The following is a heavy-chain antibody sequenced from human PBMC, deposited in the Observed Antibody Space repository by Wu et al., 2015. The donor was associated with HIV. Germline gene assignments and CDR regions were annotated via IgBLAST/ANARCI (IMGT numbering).Heavy chain of an antibody. CDR1: GYTFSSYG. V-gene: IGHV1-18*01. J-gene: IGHJ4*02. CDR2: ISAFNGNT. D-gene: IGHD1-26*01. Sequence: QVQLVQSGTEVKKPGASVKVSCKASGYTFSSYGISWVRQAPGQGLEWMGWISAFNGNTDFAQRVQDRVTMTTDTSTSTAYMELRNLGSDDTAVYYCARKTWGLLLSTSWGQGTIGHRLL. CDR3: ARKTWGLLLSTS.